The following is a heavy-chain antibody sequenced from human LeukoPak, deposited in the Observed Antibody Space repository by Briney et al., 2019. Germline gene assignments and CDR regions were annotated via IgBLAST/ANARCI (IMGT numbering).Heavy chain of an antibody. V-gene: IGHV4-4*07. Sequence: PSETLSLTCTVSGGSISSYYWSWIRQPAGKGLEWIGRIYTSGSTNYNPSLKSRVTMSVDTSKNQFSLKLSSVTAADTAVYYCARDQYDQLLSYSSGYYYYMDVWGKGTTVTVSS. CDR2: IYTSGST. CDR3: ARDQYDQLLSYSSGYYYYMDV. CDR1: GGSISSYY. D-gene: IGHD2-2*01. J-gene: IGHJ6*03.